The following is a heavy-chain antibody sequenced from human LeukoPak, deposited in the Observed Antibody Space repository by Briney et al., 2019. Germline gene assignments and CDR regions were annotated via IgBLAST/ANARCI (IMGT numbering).Heavy chain of an antibody. V-gene: IGHV1-69*05. J-gene: IGHJ6*03. D-gene: IGHD2-2*02. Sequence: GASVKVSCKASGGTFSSYAISWVRQAPGQGLEWMGGIIPIFGTANYAQKFQGRVTITTDESTSTAYMELSSLRSEDTAVYYCARDSRSSTSCYTSCDYYYYMDVWGKGTTVTVSS. CDR2: IIPIFGTA. CDR1: GGTFSSYA. CDR3: ARDSRSSTSCYTSCDYYYYMDV.